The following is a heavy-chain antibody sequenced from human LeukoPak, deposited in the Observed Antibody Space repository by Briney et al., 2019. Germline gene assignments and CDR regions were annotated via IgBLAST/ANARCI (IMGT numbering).Heavy chain of an antibody. D-gene: IGHD3-10*01. J-gene: IGHJ3*01. CDR1: GFTFSSYE. Sequence: QPGGPLRLSCAASGFTFSSYEMNWVRQAPGKGLEWVSYISSRGSTIYYADSVKGRFTISRDNAKNSLYLQMNSLRAEDTAVYYCASPRAYHGGFDLWGQGTMVTVSS. CDR2: ISSRGSTI. CDR3: ASPRAYHGGFDL. V-gene: IGHV3-48*03.